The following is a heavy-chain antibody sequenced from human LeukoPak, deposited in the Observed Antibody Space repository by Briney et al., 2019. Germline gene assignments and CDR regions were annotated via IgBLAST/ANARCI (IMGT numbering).Heavy chain of an antibody. Sequence: KPGGSLRLSCAASGFTFSSYSMNWVRQAPGKGLEWVSSISSSSSYIYYADSVKGRFTISRDNAKNSLYLQMNSLRAEDTAVYYCARVPEPSDAFDIWGQGTMVTVSS. CDR2: ISSSSSYI. V-gene: IGHV3-21*01. CDR3: ARVPEPSDAFDI. J-gene: IGHJ3*02. CDR1: GFTFSSYS. D-gene: IGHD1-14*01.